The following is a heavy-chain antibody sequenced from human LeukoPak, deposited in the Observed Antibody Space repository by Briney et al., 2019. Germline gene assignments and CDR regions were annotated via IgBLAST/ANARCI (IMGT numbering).Heavy chain of an antibody. CDR2: ISSNGGST. CDR1: GFTFSSYA. CDR3: ARDDGY. V-gene: IGHV3-64*01. Sequence: GGSLRLSCAASGFTFSSYAMHWVRQAPGKGLEYASAISSNGGSTYYANSVKGRFTISRDNSKNTLYLQMGSLRAEDMAVYYCARDDGYWGQGTLVTVSS. D-gene: IGHD5-24*01. J-gene: IGHJ4*02.